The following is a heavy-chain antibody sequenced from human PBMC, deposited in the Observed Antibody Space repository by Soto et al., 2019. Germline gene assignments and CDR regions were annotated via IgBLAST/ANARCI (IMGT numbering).Heavy chain of an antibody. D-gene: IGHD3-16*01. CDR1: GGSISSYY. CDR3: ARWTSGGYNWLDP. J-gene: IGHJ5*02. V-gene: IGHV4-59*01. Sequence: SETLSLTCTVSGGSISSYYWSWIRQPPGKGLEWIGYRYYSGSTNYNPSLKSRVSISVDTSKNQFSLKLNSVTAADTAVYYGARWTSGGYNWLDPWGQGNLVTVSS. CDR2: RYYSGST.